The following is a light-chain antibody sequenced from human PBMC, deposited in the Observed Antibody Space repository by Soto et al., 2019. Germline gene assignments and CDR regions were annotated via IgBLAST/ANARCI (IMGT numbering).Light chain of an antibody. CDR1: QNIVNY. Sequence: DIQMTQSPSSLSASVGDRVTITCRASQNIVNYLNWYQQKPGTAPKVLIYHASNLQSGVPSRFSGSGSGTEFTLTISSLQPDDFATYYCQQYNSYSFGQGTKVDIK. V-gene: IGKV1-5*01. CDR3: QQYNSYS. J-gene: IGKJ1*01. CDR2: HAS.